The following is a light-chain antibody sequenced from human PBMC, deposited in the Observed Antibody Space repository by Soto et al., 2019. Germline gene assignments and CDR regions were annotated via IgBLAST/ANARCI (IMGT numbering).Light chain of an antibody. CDR1: QSVSSSY. J-gene: IGKJ1*01. CDR3: KQYGSSPGT. CDR2: GAS. V-gene: IGKV3-20*01. Sequence: EIVLTQSPGTLSLSPGERATLSCRASQSVSSSYLAWYQQKPGQAPRLLIYGASFRATGIPERFSGSGSGTDFTLTISRLEPEDFAVYYCKQYGSSPGTFGQGTKVEIK.